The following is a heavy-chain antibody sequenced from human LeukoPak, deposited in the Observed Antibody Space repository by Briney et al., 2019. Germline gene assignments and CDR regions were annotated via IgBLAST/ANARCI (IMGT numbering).Heavy chain of an antibody. J-gene: IGHJ4*02. D-gene: IGHD5-18*01. Sequence: GGSLRLSCAASGFTFSSYGMHWVRQAPGKGLEWVAVISHDGSNKYYADSVKGRFTISRDNSKNTLYLQMNSLRAEDTAVCYCAKDPGYSYGFDYWGQGTLVTVSS. CDR2: ISHDGSNK. CDR3: AKDPGYSYGFDY. CDR1: GFTFSSYG. V-gene: IGHV3-30*18.